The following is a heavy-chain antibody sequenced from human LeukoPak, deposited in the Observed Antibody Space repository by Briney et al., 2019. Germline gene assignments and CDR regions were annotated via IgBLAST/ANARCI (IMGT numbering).Heavy chain of an antibody. J-gene: IGHJ4*02. CDR1: GVSFSGYY. V-gene: IGHV4-34*01. CDR3: GRGYYDSSGYFDY. D-gene: IGHD3-22*01. CDR2: INHSGST. Sequence: PSETLSLTCAVYGVSFSGYYWSWIRQPPGKGLEWIGEINHSGSTNYNPSLKSRVTISVDTSKNQFSLKLSSVTAADTAVYYCGRGYYDSSGYFDYGGQGTLVTVSS.